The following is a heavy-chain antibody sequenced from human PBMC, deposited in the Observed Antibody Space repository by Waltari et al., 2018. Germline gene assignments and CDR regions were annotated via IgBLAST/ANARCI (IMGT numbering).Heavy chain of an antibody. CDR3: ASDSSGWF. D-gene: IGHD6-19*01. CDR1: GFTFSSYA. J-gene: IGHJ4*02. CDR2: IYSGGST. Sequence: EVQLLESGGGLVQPGGSLRLSCAASGFTFSSYAMRWVRQAPGKGLGWVSVIYSGGSTYYADSVKGRFTISRDNSKNTLYLQMNSLRAEDTAVYYCASDSSGWFWGQGTLVTVSS. V-gene: IGHV3-23*03.